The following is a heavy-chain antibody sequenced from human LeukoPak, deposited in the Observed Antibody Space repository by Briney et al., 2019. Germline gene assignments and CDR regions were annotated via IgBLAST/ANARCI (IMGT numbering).Heavy chain of an antibody. D-gene: IGHD2-15*01. J-gene: IGHJ4*02. CDR2: IYYSGST. CDR3: ARGRPSGGSCYEDY. CDR1: GGSISSYY. Sequence: SETLSLTCTVSGGSISSYYWSWIRQPPGKGLEWIGYIYYSGSTNYNPSLKSRVTISVDTSKNQFSLKLSSVTAADTAVYYCARGRPSGGSCYEDYWGQGTLVTVSS. V-gene: IGHV4-59*01.